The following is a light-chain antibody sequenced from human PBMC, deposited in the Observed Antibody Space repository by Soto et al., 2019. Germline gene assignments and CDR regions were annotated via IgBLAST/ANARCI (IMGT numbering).Light chain of an antibody. CDR1: SRDVGGQNY. CDR3: CSHAGNNNYV. J-gene: IGLJ1*01. CDR2: AVS. Sequence: QSALTQPPSASGSPGQSVAISFTGTSRDVGGQNYVSWYQQHPGQAPKLIIYAVSNRPSGVPDRFSGSKSGNTASLTISGLRAEDEADYYCCSHAGNNNYVFGTGTKLTVL. V-gene: IGLV2-8*01.